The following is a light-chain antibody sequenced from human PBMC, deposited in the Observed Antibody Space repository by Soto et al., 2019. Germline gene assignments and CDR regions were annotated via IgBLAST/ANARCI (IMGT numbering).Light chain of an antibody. CDR2: QDS. CDR1: KLGDKY. V-gene: IGLV3-1*01. CDR3: QAWDSSTAR. Sequence: SYELTQPPSVSVSPGQTASITCSGDKLGDKYACWYQQKPGQSPVLVIYQDSKWPSGIPERFSGSNSGNTATLTISGTQAMDEADYYCQAWDSSTARFGGGTKLTVL. J-gene: IGLJ2*01.